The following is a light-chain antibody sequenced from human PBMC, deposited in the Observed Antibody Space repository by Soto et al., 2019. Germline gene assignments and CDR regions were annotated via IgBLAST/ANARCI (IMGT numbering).Light chain of an antibody. Sequence: EIVLTQSPGTLSLSQGERATLACRASQSVTNNYFAWYKQKPGQAPRLLIYGASSRATGIPDRFSGGGSGTDFTLTSSRLEPEDFAVYYCQQFSSYPLTFGGGTNVDIK. V-gene: IGKV3-20*01. CDR1: QSVTNNY. CDR3: QQFSSYPLT. J-gene: IGKJ4*01. CDR2: GAS.